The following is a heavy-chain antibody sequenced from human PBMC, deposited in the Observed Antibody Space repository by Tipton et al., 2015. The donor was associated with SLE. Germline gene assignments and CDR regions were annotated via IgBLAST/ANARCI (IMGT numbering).Heavy chain of an antibody. V-gene: IGHV4-39*07. CDR2: IYYSGST. Sequence: TLSLTCSVSGGSISSTNYYWDWIRQPPDKGLDWIGSIYYSGSTYYNPSLKSRVTIPVDTSKNQFSLKLTSVTAADTAVYYCARRMVQGGDALDIWGLGTLVTVSS. CDR3: ARRMVQGGDALDI. CDR1: GGSISSTNYY. J-gene: IGHJ3*02. D-gene: IGHD3-10*01.